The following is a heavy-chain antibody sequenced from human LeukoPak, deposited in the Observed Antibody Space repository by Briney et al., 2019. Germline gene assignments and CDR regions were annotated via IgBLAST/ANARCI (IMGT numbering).Heavy chain of an antibody. Sequence: GASVKVSCKASGGTFSSYAISWVRQAPGQGLEWMGGIIPIFGTANYAQKFQGRVTMTTDTSTSTAYMELRSLRSDDTAVYYCALTGRQGYYYYYMDVWGKGTTVTVSS. CDR3: ALTGRQGYYYYYMDV. CDR1: GGTFSSYA. V-gene: IGHV1-69*05. J-gene: IGHJ6*03. CDR2: IIPIFGTA.